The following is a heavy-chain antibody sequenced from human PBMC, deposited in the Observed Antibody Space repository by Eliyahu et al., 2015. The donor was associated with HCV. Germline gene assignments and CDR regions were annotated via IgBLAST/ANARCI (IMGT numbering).Heavy chain of an antibody. V-gene: IGHV6-1*01. CDR3: ARDYYYNSGTNPYFDS. D-gene: IGHD3-10*01. CDR2: TYYRSGWSS. CDR1: GXXVXSNSAA. J-gene: IGHJ4*02. Sequence: QIQLLQSGPRLVKPSQTXXLXCVIPGXXVXSNSAAWTWIRQSPSRGLEWLGRTYYRSGWSSDYAVSLKGRITINPDTSKNQFSLQLHSVTPEDTAVYYCARDYYYNSGTNPYFDSWGQGALVTVSS.